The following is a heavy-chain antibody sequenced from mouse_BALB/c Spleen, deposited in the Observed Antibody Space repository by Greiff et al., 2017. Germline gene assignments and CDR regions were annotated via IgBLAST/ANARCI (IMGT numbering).Heavy chain of an antibody. V-gene: IGHV3-6*02. J-gene: IGHJ1*01. Sequence: EVQLQQSGPGLVKPSQSLSLTCSVTGYSITSGYYWNWIRQFPGNKLEWMGYISYDGSNNYNPSLKNRISITRDTSKNQFFLKLNSVTTEDTATYYCARHSYYGSSSWYFDVWGAGTTVTVSS. CDR2: ISYDGSN. CDR3: ARHSYYGSSSWYFDV. D-gene: IGHD1-1*01. CDR1: GYSITSGYY.